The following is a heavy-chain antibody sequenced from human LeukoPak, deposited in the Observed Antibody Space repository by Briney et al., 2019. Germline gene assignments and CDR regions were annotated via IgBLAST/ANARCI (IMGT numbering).Heavy chain of an antibody. CDR3: ARAQSWASSSWYAVWFDP. Sequence: ASVKVSCKASGYTFTSYDFNWVRQATGQGLEWMGWMNPNSGSTGYAQKFQGRVPMTRNTSISTDYMALSSLRSEDTAVYYCARAQSWASSSWYAVWFDPWGQGTLVTVSS. CDR2: MNPNSGST. D-gene: IGHD6-13*01. CDR1: GYTFTSYD. V-gene: IGHV1-8*01. J-gene: IGHJ5*02.